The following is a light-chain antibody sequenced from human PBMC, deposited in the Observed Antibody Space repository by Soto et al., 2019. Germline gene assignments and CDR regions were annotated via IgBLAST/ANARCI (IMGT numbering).Light chain of an antibody. J-gene: IGKJ1*01. V-gene: IGKV3-20*01. CDR1: QGFSSSF. CDR2: GAS. CDR3: QQYGHSPT. Sequence: EIVLTQSPGTLSLSPGERAALSCRASQGFSSSFLAWYQHRPGQAPRLLIYGASSRATGIPDRFSGSRSGTDFTLTISRLEPEDVAVYCCQQYGHSPTFGPGTTVEIK.